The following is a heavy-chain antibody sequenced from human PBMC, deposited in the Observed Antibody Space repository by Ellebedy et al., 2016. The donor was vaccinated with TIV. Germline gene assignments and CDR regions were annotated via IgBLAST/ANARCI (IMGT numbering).Heavy chain of an antibody. CDR3: ARGWFGSGMGV. CDR2: TYYRSKWNN. J-gene: IGHJ6*02. D-gene: IGHD3-10*01. CDR1: GDSVSTDIG. V-gene: IGHV6-1*01. Sequence: SETLSLTCVISGDSVSTDIGWNWIRQSPSRGLEWLGRTYYRSKWNNDYAVSLKSRITINPDTSKNLFSLQLNSVTPEDTAVYTCARGWFGSGMGVWGQGTTVTVSS.